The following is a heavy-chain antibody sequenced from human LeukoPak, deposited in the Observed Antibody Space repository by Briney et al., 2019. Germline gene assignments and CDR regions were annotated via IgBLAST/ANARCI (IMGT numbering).Heavy chain of an antibody. CDR2: IYHSGDT. Sequence: PSETLSLTCTVSGGSISSYYWSWVRQPPGKGLEWIGEIYHSGDTNYNPSLKSRVTISVDKSRNQFSLNLNSVTAADTAVYYCARRFGSGSYHYYFDYWGQGTLVTVSS. D-gene: IGHD3-10*01. CDR3: ARRFGSGSYHYYFDY. J-gene: IGHJ4*02. CDR1: GGSISSYY. V-gene: IGHV4-59*08.